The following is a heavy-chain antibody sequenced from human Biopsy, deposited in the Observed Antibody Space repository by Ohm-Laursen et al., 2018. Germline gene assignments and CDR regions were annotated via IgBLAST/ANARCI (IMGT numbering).Heavy chain of an antibody. CDR2: INYRGNT. CDR3: AAVDYSAYTTADH. D-gene: IGHD5-12*01. V-gene: IGHV4-59*12. J-gene: IGHJ4*02. Sequence: PSQTLSLTCTVSGASIEDYYWTWIRQAPGKTLEWIASINYRGNTNYNPSLKSRVTMSAHTSTNQFSLKLTSLTAADTAVYFCAAVDYSAYTTADHWGQGTLITVSS. CDR1: GASIEDYY.